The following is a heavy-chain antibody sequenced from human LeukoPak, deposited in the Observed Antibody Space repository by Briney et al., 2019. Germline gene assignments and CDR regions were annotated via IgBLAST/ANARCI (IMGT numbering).Heavy chain of an antibody. Sequence: ASVKVSCKASGGTFSRYAISWVRQAPGQGLEWMGWINPNSGGTNYAQKFQGRVTMTRDTSISTAYMELSRLRSDDTAVYYCARDVPTIVVVPAAIHWFDPWGQGTLVTVSS. CDR1: GGTFSRYA. CDR3: ARDVPTIVVVPAAIHWFDP. V-gene: IGHV1-2*02. D-gene: IGHD2-2*02. CDR2: INPNSGGT. J-gene: IGHJ5*02.